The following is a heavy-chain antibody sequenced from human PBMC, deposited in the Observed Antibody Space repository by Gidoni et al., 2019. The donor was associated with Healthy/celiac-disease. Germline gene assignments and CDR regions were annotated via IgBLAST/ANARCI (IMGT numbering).Heavy chain of an antibody. CDR1: GDSVSSTSAA. J-gene: IGHJ4*02. Sequence: QVQLQQSGPGLVKPSQTPSPPCAISGDSVSSTSAAWNWIRQSPSRGLEWLGRTYYRSKWYNDYAVSVKSRITINPDTSKNQFSLQLNSVTPEDTAVYYCARATNYGDYIDFDYWGQGTLVTVSS. V-gene: IGHV6-1*01. CDR3: ARATNYGDYIDFDY. CDR2: TYYRSKWYN. D-gene: IGHD4-17*01.